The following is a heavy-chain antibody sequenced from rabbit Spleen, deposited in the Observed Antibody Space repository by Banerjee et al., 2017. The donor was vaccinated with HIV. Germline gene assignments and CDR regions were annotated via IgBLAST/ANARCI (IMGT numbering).Heavy chain of an antibody. CDR1: GFTLSSYY. V-gene: IGHV1S7*01. D-gene: IGHD4-1*01. CDR3: ARDLTDAIGWNFGW. J-gene: IGHJ4*01. CDR2: IDPVFGIT. Sequence: QLKESGGGLVQTGGSLKLSCKASGFTLSSYYMNWVRQAPGKGLEWIGYIDPVFGITYYANWVNGRFSISRENAQNTVFLQMNSLTAADTATYFCARDLTDAIGWNFGWWCPGTLVTVS.